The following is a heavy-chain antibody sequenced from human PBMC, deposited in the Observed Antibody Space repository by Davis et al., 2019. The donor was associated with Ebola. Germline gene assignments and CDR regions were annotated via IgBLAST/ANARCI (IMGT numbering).Heavy chain of an antibody. J-gene: IGHJ6*02. CDR1: GFTFSSYG. CDR3: AKDPTYYDFWSGYRYYYYGMDV. Sequence: GGSLRLSCAASGFTFSSYGMHWVRQAPGKGLEWVAVIWYDGSNKYYADSVKGRFTISRDNSKNTLYLQMNSLRAEDTAVYYCAKDPTYYDFWSGYRYYYYGMDVWGQGTTVTVSS. D-gene: IGHD3-3*01. CDR2: IWYDGSNK. V-gene: IGHV3-30*02.